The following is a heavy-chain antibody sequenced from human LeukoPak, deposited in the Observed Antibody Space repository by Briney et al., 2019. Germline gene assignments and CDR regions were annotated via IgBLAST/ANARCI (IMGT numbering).Heavy chain of an antibody. D-gene: IGHD1-26*01. CDR3: ARDSGSYYGY. Sequence: PGGSLRLSCAASGFAVSNNYMSWVRQAPGKGLEWVSVIYSDGSPYYADSVRGRFTISRDNSKNTLYLQMNSLRAEDTAVYYCARDSGSYYGYWGQGTLVTVSS. CDR2: IYSDGSP. V-gene: IGHV3-66*01. J-gene: IGHJ4*02. CDR1: GFAVSNNY.